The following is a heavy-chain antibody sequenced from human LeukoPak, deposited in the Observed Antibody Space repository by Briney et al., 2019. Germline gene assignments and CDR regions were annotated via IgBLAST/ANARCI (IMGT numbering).Heavy chain of an antibody. D-gene: IGHD6-13*01. Sequence: GGSLRLSCAASGFTFSSYAMSWVRQAPGKGLEWVSAISGSGGSTYYADSVKGRFTISRDNSKNTLYLQMNSLRAEDTAVYYCARDQGIASHTDGMDVWGQGTTVTVSS. J-gene: IGHJ6*02. CDR1: GFTFSSYA. CDR2: ISGSGGST. V-gene: IGHV3-23*01. CDR3: ARDQGIASHTDGMDV.